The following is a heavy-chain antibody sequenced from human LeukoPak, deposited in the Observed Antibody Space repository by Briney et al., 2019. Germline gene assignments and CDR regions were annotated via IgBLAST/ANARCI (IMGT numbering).Heavy chain of an antibody. J-gene: IGHJ6*02. V-gene: IGHV3-23*01. D-gene: IGHD3-3*01. CDR1: GFTFSSYA. CDR2: ITSNSGNI. Sequence: PGGSLRLSCAASGFTFSSYAMSWVRQAPAKGLEWVSVITSNSGNIYYADSVKGRFTISRDNSKNTLFLHMNLLRVEDTAVYYCAKRGSYDFWSGNYYYAMDVWGQGTTVTVSS. CDR3: AKRGSYDFWSGNYYYAMDV.